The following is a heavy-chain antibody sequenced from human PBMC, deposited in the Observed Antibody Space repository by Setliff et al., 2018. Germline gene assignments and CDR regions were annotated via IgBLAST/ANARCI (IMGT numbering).Heavy chain of an antibody. CDR2: IHTSGST. Sequence: PSETLSLTCSVSGASISSGAYYWTWIRQPAGKGLEWMGRIHTSGSTNYNPSLKSRVTISLDTSKNHFSLKLTSVTAADTAVYYCARDVFPYHYEGAFDIWGQGTMVTVSS. J-gene: IGHJ3*02. CDR1: GASISSGAYY. V-gene: IGHV4-61*02. CDR3: ARDVFPYHYEGAFDI. D-gene: IGHD3-22*01.